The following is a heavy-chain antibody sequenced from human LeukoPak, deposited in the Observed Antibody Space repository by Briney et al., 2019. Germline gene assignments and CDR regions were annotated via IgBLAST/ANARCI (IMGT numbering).Heavy chain of an antibody. D-gene: IGHD3-9*01. V-gene: IGHV3-49*04. CDR3: TRDSPLPTIPPDY. J-gene: IGHJ4*02. Sequence: GGSLRLSCEGSGFTFSNYWMTWVRQAPGKGLEWVGFIRSKAYGGTTEYAASVKGRFTISRDDSKSIAYLQMNSLKTEDTAVYYCTRDSPLPTIPPDYWGQGTLVTVSS. CDR2: IRSKAYGGTT. CDR1: GFTFSNYW.